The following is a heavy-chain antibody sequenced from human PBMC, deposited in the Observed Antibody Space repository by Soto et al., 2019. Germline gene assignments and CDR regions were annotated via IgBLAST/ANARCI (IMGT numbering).Heavy chain of an antibody. Sequence: QVQLQESGPGLVKPSQTLSLTCTVSGGSISSGGYYWGWIRQHPGKGLEWIGYISYSGSTYYNPSLKRRVTISVDTSKNQFSLELSSVTAADTAVYYCARHYYDNSGINWFDPWGQGTLVTVSS. CDR3: ARHYYDNSGINWFDP. J-gene: IGHJ5*02. D-gene: IGHD3-22*01. V-gene: IGHV4-31*03. CDR2: ISYSGST. CDR1: GGSISSGGYY.